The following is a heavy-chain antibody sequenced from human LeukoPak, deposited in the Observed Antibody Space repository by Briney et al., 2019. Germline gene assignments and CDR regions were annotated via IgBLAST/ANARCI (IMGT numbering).Heavy chain of an antibody. Sequence: DPSETLSLTCTVSGGSISSYYWSWIRQPAGKGLEWIGRIYTSGSTNYNPSLKSRVTISVDTSKIQFSLKLSSVTAADTAVYYCARDNSSSWYRLAFDIWGQGTMVTVSS. CDR1: GGSISSYY. J-gene: IGHJ3*02. D-gene: IGHD6-13*01. V-gene: IGHV4-4*07. CDR3: ARDNSSSWYRLAFDI. CDR2: IYTSGST.